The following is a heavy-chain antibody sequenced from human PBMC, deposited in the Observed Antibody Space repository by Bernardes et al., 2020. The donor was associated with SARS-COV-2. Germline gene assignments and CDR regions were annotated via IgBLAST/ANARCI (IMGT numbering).Heavy chain of an antibody. CDR2: FDPEDGET. J-gene: IGHJ4*02. Sequence: ASVKVSCKVSGYTLTELSMHWVRQAPGKGLEWMGGFDPEDGETIYAQKFQGRVTMTEDTSTDTAYMELSSLRSEDTAVYYCATGFAYYYDSGGPHYWGQGTLVTVSS. V-gene: IGHV1-24*01. CDR3: ATGFAYYYDSGGPHY. CDR1: GYTLTELS. D-gene: IGHD3-22*01.